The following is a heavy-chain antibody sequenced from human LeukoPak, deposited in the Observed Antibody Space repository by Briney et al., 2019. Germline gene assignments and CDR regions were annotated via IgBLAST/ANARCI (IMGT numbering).Heavy chain of an antibody. D-gene: IGHD2-21*02. CDR3: AKDPRLCGGDCFTTIDF. CDR1: GFTFSSYA. CDR2: ISDSSGGRT. J-gene: IGHJ3*01. V-gene: IGHV3-23*01. Sequence: PGGSLRLSCAASGFTFSSYAMSRVRQAPGKGLEWVSSISDSSGGRTPYADSVKGRFTISRDNSRNTLYLQMNSLRVEDTAIYYCAKDPRLCGGDCFTTIDFWGQGTMVTVSP.